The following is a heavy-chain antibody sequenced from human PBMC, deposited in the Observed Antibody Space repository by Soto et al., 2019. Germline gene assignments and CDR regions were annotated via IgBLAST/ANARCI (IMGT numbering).Heavy chain of an antibody. J-gene: IGHJ4*02. V-gene: IGHV3-73*01. CDR1: GFTFSGSA. Sequence: ESGGGLVQPGGSLKLSCAASGFTFSGSAMHWVRQASGKGLEWVGRIRSKANSHATAYAASVKGRFTISRDDSKNTAYLQMNSLKNEDTAVYYCTFQVYDILTGYAYWGQGTLVTVSS. D-gene: IGHD3-9*01. CDR3: TFQVYDILTGYAY. CDR2: IRSKANSHAT.